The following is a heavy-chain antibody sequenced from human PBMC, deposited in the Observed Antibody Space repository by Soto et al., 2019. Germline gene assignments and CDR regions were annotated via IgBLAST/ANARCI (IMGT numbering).Heavy chain of an antibody. CDR2: ISAYNGKT. CDR3: ARDPKFGDYYYGMDV. Sequence: ASVKVSCKASGYTFTSYGISWVRQAPGQGLEWMGWISAYNGKTNYAQNVQGRVTMTTDTSTRTAYMDLRSLRSDDTAVYYCARDPKFGDYYYGMDVWGQGTTVTVSS. CDR1: GYTFTSYG. V-gene: IGHV1-18*01. J-gene: IGHJ6*02. D-gene: IGHD3-10*01.